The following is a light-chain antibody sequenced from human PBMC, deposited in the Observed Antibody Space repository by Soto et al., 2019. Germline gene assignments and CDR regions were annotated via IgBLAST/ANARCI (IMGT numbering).Light chain of an antibody. CDR1: SSNIGNNY. CDR2: ENN. CDR3: GTWDDSLGAGV. J-gene: IGLJ2*01. Sequence: QSVLTQPPSVSAAPGQKVTISCSGSSSNIGNNYVSWYQQLPGTAPKVLIYENNKRPSGIPDRFSGSNSGTSATLGITGLQTWDEADYYCGTWDDSLGAGVFGGGTKLTVL. V-gene: IGLV1-51*02.